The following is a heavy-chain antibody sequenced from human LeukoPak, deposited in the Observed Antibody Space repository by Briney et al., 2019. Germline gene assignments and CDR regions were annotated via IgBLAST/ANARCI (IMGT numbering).Heavy chain of an antibody. D-gene: IGHD3-22*01. Sequence: GGSLRLPCAASGFTFSSYAMSWVRQAPGKGLEGVSAISGSGGSTYYADSVKGRFTISRDNSKNTLYLQMNSLRAEDTAVYYCAKDLEAYYDSSGYYLPLYYFDYWGQGTLVTVSS. V-gene: IGHV3-23*01. CDR3: AKDLEAYYDSSGYYLPLYYFDY. CDR1: GFTFSSYA. J-gene: IGHJ4*02. CDR2: ISGSGGST.